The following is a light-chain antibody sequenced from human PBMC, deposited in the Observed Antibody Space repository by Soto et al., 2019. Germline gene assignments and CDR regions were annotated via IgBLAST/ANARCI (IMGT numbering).Light chain of an antibody. J-gene: IGKJ4*01. CDR2: ATS. CDR1: QGIAPY. Sequence: DVQMTQSPSSLSAFVGDRVTITCRASQGIAPYLAWFQQKPGKVPKLLIYATSTLPSGVPSRFSGSGSGTDFTLTISSLQPEDVGNYYCQKYNSGPLTFGGGNKVEIK. CDR3: QKYNSGPLT. V-gene: IGKV1-27*01.